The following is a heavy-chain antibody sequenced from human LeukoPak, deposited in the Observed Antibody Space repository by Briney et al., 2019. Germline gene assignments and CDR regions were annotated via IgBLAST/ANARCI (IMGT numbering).Heavy chain of an antibody. V-gene: IGHV3-53*01. J-gene: IGHJ4*02. CDR2: IYSGGST. CDR3: ARTFLGELSFSFDY. CDR1: GFTVSSNY. Sequence: GGSLRLSCAASGFTVSSNYMSWVRQAPGKGLEWVSVIYSGGSTYYADSVKGRFTISRDNSKNTLYLQMNSLRAEDTAVYYCARTFLGELSFSFDYWGQGTLVTVSS. D-gene: IGHD3-16*02.